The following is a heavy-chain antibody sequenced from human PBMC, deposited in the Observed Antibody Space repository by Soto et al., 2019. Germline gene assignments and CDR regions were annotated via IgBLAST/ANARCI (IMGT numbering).Heavy chain of an antibody. J-gene: IGHJ3*01. CDR3: VRDRGYPDSFDV. CDR1: GFTFRSYA. V-gene: IGHV3-30-3*01. CDR2: ISYDENKR. Sequence: PGGSLRLSCAASGFTFRSYAMHWVRQAPGKGLVWVARISYDENKRYYTDSVKGRFTISRDNAKNTLYLQMHSLRAEDTALYFCVRDRGYPDSFDVWGRGTMVTVSS. D-gene: IGHD1-1*01.